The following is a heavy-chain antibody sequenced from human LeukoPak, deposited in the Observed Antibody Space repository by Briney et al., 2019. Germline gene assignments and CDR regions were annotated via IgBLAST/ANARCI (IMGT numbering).Heavy chain of an antibody. CDR3: ARATPIAYYFDY. D-gene: IGHD6-13*01. CDR2: ISSSSSYI. Sequence: PGGSLRLSCAASGFTFSSYSMNWVRQAPGKGLEWVSSISSSSSYIYYADSVKGRFTISRDNAKNSLYLQMNSLRAEDTAAYYCARATPIAYYFDYWGQGTLVTVSS. CDR1: GFTFSSYS. V-gene: IGHV3-21*01. J-gene: IGHJ4*02.